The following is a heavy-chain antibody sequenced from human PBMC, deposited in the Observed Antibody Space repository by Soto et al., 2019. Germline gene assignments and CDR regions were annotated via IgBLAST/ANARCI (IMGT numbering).Heavy chain of an antibody. V-gene: IGHV3-23*01. D-gene: IGHD3-10*01. CDR2: ISGRGGST. CDR1: GFTFSSYA. Sequence: EVQLLESGGGLVQPGGSLRLSCAASGFTFSSYAMSWVRHAPGKGLEWVSAISGRGGSTYYADSVKGRFTISRDTAKNTPCLPMNSLRAADTSGYYCANNLWFGELSTWCQGTLVTVSA. CDR3: ANNLWFGELST. J-gene: IGHJ5*02.